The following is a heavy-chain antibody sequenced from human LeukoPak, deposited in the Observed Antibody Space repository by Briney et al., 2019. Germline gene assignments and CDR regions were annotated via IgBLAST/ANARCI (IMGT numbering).Heavy chain of an antibody. CDR3: ASHSSGYYYCFDY. CDR2: IYYSGST. D-gene: IGHD3-22*01. CDR1: GGSISSSSYY. V-gene: IGHV4-39*07. Sequence: PSETLSLTCTVSGGSISSSSYYWGWIRQPPGKGLEWIGSIYYSGSTYYNPSLKSRVTITVDTSKNQFSLKLSSVTAADTAVYYCASHSSGYYYCFDYWGQGTLVTVSS. J-gene: IGHJ4*02.